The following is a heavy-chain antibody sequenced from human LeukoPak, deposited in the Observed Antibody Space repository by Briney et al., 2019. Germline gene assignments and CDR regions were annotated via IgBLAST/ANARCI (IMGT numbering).Heavy chain of an antibody. CDR3: AGSASHPQVYLFDC. CDR1: GGSLCNSY. V-gene: IGHV4-59*01. CDR2: ISYSGST. J-gene: IGHJ4*02. Sequence: SETLSLTCSVSGGSLCNSYCGWIRQPPGKGLEWIGYISYSGSTKYSRSLKTRVTKSEGTSKNQISLKLSSAAAADTAVYYCAGSASHPQVYLFDCWGQGTLVTVSS. D-gene: IGHD2-15*01.